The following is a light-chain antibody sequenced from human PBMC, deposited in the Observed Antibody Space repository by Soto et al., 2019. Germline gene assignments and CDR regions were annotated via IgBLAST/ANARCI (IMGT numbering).Light chain of an antibody. J-gene: IGLJ1*01. CDR1: SSDVGSFDS. V-gene: IGLV2-14*01. Sequence: QSVLTQPASVSGSPGQPITISCTVTSSDVGSFDSVAWYQHNPGKAPKLMIYDVSNRPSGVSSRFSGSKSGNTASLSISGLQTEDEANYYCSSFTTSSTLVFGTGTKVTVL. CDR3: SSFTTSSTLV. CDR2: DVS.